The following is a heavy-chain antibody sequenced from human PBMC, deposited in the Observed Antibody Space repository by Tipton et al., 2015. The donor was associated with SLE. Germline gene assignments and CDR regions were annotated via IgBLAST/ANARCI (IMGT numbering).Heavy chain of an antibody. J-gene: IGHJ4*02. V-gene: IGHV4-39*07. Sequence: TLSLTCTVSGGSISSRSHYWGWIRQPPGKGLEWIGSIHYSGSTYYNPSLKSRVTISVDTSKNQFSLKLTSVTAADTAVYYSTRGPDCSGGSCQVDYWGQGILVTVSS. CDR2: IHYSGST. CDR1: GGSISSRSHY. CDR3: TRGPDCSGGSCQVDY. D-gene: IGHD2-15*01.